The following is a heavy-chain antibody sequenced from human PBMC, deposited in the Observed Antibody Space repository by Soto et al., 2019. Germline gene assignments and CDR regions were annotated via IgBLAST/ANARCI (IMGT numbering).Heavy chain of an antibody. J-gene: IGHJ4*02. V-gene: IGHV3-53*04. CDR1: GFTVSSNY. D-gene: IGHD3-10*01. CDR2: IYSGGST. Sequence: EVQLVESGGGLVQPGGSLRLSCAASGFTVSSNYMRWVRKAPGKGLEWVSVIYSGGSTYYADSVKGRLTISRHNSKNTLYLQMNSLRAEDTAVYYCARARRVVRGVIIGDYWGQGTLVTFSS. CDR3: ARARRVVRGVIIGDY.